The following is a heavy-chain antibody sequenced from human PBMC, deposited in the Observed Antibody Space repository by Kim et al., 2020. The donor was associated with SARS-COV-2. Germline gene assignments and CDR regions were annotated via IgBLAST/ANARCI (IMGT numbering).Heavy chain of an antibody. CDR2: ISYDGSNK. V-gene: IGHV3-30*04. CDR1: GFTFSSYA. D-gene: IGHD5-18*01. Sequence: GGSLRLSCAASGFTFSSYAMHWVRQAPGKGLEWVAVISYDGSNKYYADSVKGRFTISRDNSKNTLYLQMNSLRAEDTAVYYCASGYSYGYEAYWGQGTLVTVSS. J-gene: IGHJ4*02. CDR3: ASGYSYGYEAY.